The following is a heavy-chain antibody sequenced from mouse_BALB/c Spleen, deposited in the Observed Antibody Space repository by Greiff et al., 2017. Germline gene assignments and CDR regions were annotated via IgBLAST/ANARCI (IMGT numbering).Heavy chain of an antibody. CDR1: GFTFSSYT. V-gene: IGHV5-9*03. Sequence: EVKLVESGGGLVKPGGSLKLSCAASGFTFSSYTMSWVRQTPEKRLEWVATISSGGGNTYYPDSVKGRFTISRDNAKNNLYLQMSSLRSEDTALYYCARSMLRRFDYWGQGTTLTVSS. J-gene: IGHJ2*01. CDR3: ARSMLRRFDY. D-gene: IGHD2-12*01. CDR2: ISSGGGNT.